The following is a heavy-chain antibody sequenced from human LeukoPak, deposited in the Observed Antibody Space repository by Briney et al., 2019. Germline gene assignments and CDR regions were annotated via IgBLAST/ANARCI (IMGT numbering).Heavy chain of an antibody. V-gene: IGHV4-34*01. J-gene: IGHJ4*02. D-gene: IGHD3-10*01. CDR3: ARRRTWFGELLAYYFDY. CDR1: GGSFSGYY. Sequence: SGTLSLTCAVYGGSFSGYYWSWIRQPPGKGLEWIGEINHLGSTDYNPSLKSRISMSVDVSKSQFSLNLSSLTAADTAMYYCARRRTWFGELLAYYFDYWGQGTLVTVSS. CDR2: INHLGST.